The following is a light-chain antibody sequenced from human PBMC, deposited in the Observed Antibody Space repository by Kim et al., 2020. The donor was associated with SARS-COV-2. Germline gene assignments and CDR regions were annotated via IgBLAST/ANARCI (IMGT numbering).Light chain of an antibody. CDR1: NTGSKG. J-gene: IGLJ2*01. CDR2: YDT. CDR3: HVWDSGTYHVV. V-gene: IGLV3-21*04. Sequence: PGKTARISCGGNNTGSKGVQWLQQKGGQAPVMVIYYDTSRPSGIPERFSASSSGNTATLTISRVEAGDEADYYCHVWDSGTYHVVFGGGTQLTVL.